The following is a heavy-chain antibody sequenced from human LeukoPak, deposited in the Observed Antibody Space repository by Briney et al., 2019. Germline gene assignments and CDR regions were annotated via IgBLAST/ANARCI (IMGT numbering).Heavy chain of an antibody. Sequence: PSETLSLTCTVSGGSISSGGYYWSWIRQHPGKGLEWIGYIYYSGSTYYNPSLKSRVTISVDTSKNQFSLKLSSVTAADTAVYYCARGQGTRRWELRRSLDYWGQGTLVTVSS. J-gene: IGHJ4*02. D-gene: IGHD1-26*01. V-gene: IGHV4-31*03. CDR1: GGSISSGGYY. CDR2: IYYSGST. CDR3: ARGQGTRRWELRRSLDY.